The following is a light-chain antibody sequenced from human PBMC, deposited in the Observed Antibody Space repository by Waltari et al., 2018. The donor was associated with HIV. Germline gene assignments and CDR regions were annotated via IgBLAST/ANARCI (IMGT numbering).Light chain of an antibody. Sequence: EIVMTQSPATLSVSPGERATLSCRASQSVSSNLAWYQQKPGQAPRLLIYGASTRATGIPGRVGGSGSVTEFTLTISSLQSEDFAVYYCQQYNNWPGKTFGQGTKVEIK. V-gene: IGKV3-15*01. J-gene: IGKJ1*01. CDR1: QSVSSN. CDR3: QQYNNWPGKT. CDR2: GAS.